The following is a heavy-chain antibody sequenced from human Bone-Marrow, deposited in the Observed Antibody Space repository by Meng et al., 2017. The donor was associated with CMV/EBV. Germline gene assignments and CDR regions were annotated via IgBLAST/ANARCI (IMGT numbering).Heavy chain of an antibody. D-gene: IGHD6-19*01. J-gene: IGHJ5*02. Sequence: GESLKIPWVASGFVFSSFDMHWVRQAPGRGLEWVAFIRYAGSDKYYTDSLKGRFTISRDNSKNTMYMERNSLRVEDTAVYYCAKVRVVGWVTSGWYFDWFDAWGQGTPVTVSS. CDR2: IRYAGSDK. CDR3: AKVRVVGWVTSGWYFDWFDA. CDR1: GFVFSSFD. V-gene: IGHV3-30*02.